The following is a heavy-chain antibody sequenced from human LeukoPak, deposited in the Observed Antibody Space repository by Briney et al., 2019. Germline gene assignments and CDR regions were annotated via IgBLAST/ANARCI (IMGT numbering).Heavy chain of an antibody. CDR2: IWYDGSNK. Sequence: GGSLRLSCAASGFTFSSYGMHWVRQAPGKGLEWVAVIWYDGSNKYYADSVKGRFTISRDNSKNTLYLQMNSLRAEDTAVYYCARASYSHYYDSSGYYFDYWGQGTLVTVSS. D-gene: IGHD3-22*01. V-gene: IGHV3-33*01. CDR1: GFTFSSYG. J-gene: IGHJ4*02. CDR3: ARASYSHYYDSSGYYFDY.